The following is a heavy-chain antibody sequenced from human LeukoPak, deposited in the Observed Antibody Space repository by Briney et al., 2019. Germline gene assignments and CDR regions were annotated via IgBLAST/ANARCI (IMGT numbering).Heavy chain of an antibody. CDR1: GYTFTGYY. CDR3: ARGSVTTDASFDY. Sequence: ASVKVSCKASGYTFTGYYMHWVRPAPGQGLEWMGWINPNSGGTNYAQKFQGRVTMTTDTSTITVYMELSNLRSEDTSVYYCARGSVTTDASFDYWGQGTLVTVSS. CDR2: INPNSGGT. J-gene: IGHJ4*02. D-gene: IGHD4-17*01. V-gene: IGHV1-2*02.